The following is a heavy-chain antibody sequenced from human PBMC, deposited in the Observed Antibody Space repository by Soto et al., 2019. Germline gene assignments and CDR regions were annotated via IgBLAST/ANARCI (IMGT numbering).Heavy chain of an antibody. D-gene: IGHD1-26*01. Sequence: QVQLQESGPGLVKPSDTLSLTCAVSGYSISSSNWWGWIRQPPGKGLEWIGYIYYSGTSYYNPSLKSRFTLSVDTSKNQFSLKLTSVTAVDTAVYYCARREIQGPIDYWGQGTLVTVSS. J-gene: IGHJ4*02. V-gene: IGHV4-28*01. CDR1: GYSISSSNW. CDR3: ARREIQGPIDY. CDR2: IYYSGTS.